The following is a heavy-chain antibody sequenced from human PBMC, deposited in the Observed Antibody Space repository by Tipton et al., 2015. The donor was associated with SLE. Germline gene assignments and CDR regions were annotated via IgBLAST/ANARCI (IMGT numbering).Heavy chain of an antibody. Sequence: TLSLTCTVSGDSISSGSYYWSWIRQPAGKGLEWIGHIYTSGSINYNPSLKSRVTISVDTSKNQFSLKLSSVTAADTAVYYCARDLNGSWGGDAFDIWGQGTMVTVSS. V-gene: IGHV4-61*09. J-gene: IGHJ3*02. CDR3: ARDLNGSWGGDAFDI. D-gene: IGHD1-26*01. CDR1: GDSISSGSYY. CDR2: IYTSGSI.